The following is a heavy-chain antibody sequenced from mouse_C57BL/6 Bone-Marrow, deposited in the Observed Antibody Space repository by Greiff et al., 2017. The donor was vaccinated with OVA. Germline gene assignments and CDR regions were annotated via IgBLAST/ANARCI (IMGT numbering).Heavy chain of an antibody. D-gene: IGHD2-3*01. J-gene: IGHJ3*01. V-gene: IGHV1-82*01. CDR3: ARSIYDGYYRGFAY. CDR1: GYAFSSSW. Sequence: QVQLQQSGPELVKPGASVKISCKASGYAFSSSWMNWVKQRPGKGLEWIGRIYPGDGDTNYNGKFKGKATLTADKSSSTAYMQLSSLTSEDSAVYFCARSIYDGYYRGFAYWGQGTLVTVSA. CDR2: IYPGDGDT.